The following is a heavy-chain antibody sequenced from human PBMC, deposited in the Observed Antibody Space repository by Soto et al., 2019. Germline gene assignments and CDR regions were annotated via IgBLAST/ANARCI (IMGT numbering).Heavy chain of an antibody. CDR1: GYTFNTYG. CDR3: ARDTHEFWTSYWFDP. V-gene: IGHV1-18*01. J-gene: IGHJ5*02. CDR2: ISAYDGKT. Sequence: ASVKVSCKTYGYTFNTYGIHWVRQAPGQGLELMGWISAYDGKTTYAEKFQGRVTLTTDTSTSTAYMELRSLRSDDAAIYYCARDTHEFWTSYWFDPWGQGTPVTVSS. D-gene: IGHD3-3*01.